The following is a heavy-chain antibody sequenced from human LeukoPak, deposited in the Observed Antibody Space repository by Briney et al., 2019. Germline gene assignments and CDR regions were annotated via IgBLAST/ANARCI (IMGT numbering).Heavy chain of an antibody. CDR3: ARRGPPGFWDY. J-gene: IGHJ4*02. D-gene: IGHD5-12*01. Sequence: GESLKISCKGSGYSFTNYWIGWVRRMPGKGPEWMGIIFPGDSDTRYTPSSQGQVTISADKSISTAYLQWSTLKASDTAMYYCARRGPPGFWDYWGQGTLVTVSS. CDR1: GYSFTNYW. CDR2: IFPGDSDT. V-gene: IGHV5-51*01.